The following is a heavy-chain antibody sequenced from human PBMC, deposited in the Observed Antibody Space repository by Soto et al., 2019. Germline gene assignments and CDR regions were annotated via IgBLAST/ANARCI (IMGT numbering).Heavy chain of an antibody. CDR1: GGTCSSYD. CDR2: IIPIFGTA. D-gene: IGHD3-3*01. V-gene: IGHV1-69*01. J-gene: IGHJ3*02. CDR3: ETVLGGLPRAFDI. Sequence: QVQMVQSGAEVKKPGSSVKVSCKASGGTCSSYDFSWVRQAPGQRLEWMGGIIPIFGTANYAQRFQGRVTITADESTSTVYVELRSLRSEDTAVYYCETVLGGLPRAFDIWGQGTMVTVSS.